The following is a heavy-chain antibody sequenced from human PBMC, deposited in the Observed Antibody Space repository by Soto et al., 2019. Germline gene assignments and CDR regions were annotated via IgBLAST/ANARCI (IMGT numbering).Heavy chain of an antibody. CDR1: GYSISSGYY. CDR3: AKSVGAAGTFLFDY. Sequence: PSETLSLTCAVSGYSISSGYYWGWIRQPPGKGLEWIGSIYHSGCTYYNPSLKSRVTLSVDTSKNQFSLKLSSVTAADTAVYYCAKSVGAAGTFLFDYWGQGTLVTVSS. V-gene: IGHV4-38-2*01. J-gene: IGHJ4*02. D-gene: IGHD6-13*01. CDR2: IYHSGCT.